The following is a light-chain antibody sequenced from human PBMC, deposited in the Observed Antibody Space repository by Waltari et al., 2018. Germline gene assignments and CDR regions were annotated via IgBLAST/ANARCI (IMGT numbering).Light chain of an antibody. CDR3: LQSNSFPLT. V-gene: IGKV1-12*01. CDR2: TAS. J-gene: IGKJ4*01. CDR1: QDISTW. Sequence: DVQMTQSPSSVSASVGDRVTITCRASQDISTWLAWYQQEPGKAPKLLIFTASTLQKGVPSRFSGSGSGTDFTLSISSLQPEDVATYYCLQSNSFPLTFGGG.